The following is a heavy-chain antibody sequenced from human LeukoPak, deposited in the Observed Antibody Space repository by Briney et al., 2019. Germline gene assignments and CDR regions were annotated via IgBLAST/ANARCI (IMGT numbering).Heavy chain of an antibody. Sequence: ASVKVSCKASGYTFTSYAMHWVRQAPGQRLEWMGWINAGNGNTKYSQKFQGRVTMTRNTSISTAYMELSSLRSEDTAVYYCARTRDWGLDIGWGQGTLVTVSS. CDR2: INAGNGNT. J-gene: IGHJ4*02. V-gene: IGHV1-3*01. CDR1: GYTFTSYA. CDR3: ARTRDWGLDIG. D-gene: IGHD7-27*01.